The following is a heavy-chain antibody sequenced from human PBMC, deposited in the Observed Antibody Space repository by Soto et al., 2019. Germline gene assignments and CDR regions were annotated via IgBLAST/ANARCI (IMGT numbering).Heavy chain of an antibody. J-gene: IGHJ5*02. CDR2: IYYSGST. D-gene: IGHD3-10*01. V-gene: IGHV4-59*08. Sequence: PSETLSLTCTVSGGSISSYYWSWIRQPPGKGLEWIGYIYYSGSTNYNPSIKSRATKTVDTSKNQFSLKLRSVTAADTAVYYCARQKSWWFDPWGQGTLVTVSS. CDR3: ARQKSWWFDP. CDR1: GGSISSYY.